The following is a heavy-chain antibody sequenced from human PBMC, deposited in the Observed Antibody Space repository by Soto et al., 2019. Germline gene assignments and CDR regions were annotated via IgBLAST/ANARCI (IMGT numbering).Heavy chain of an antibody. J-gene: IGHJ3*02. D-gene: IGHD3-16*01. CDR2: IYYRGTT. V-gene: IGHV4-39*01. CDR1: GGSISSDNCL. CDR3: ARRYGWAFDI. Sequence: SETLSLTCTVSGGSISSDNCLWGWIRQPPGKGLEWIGNIYYRGTTYYNPSLKSRVTISVDTSKNQFSLKLSSVTAADTDVYYRARRYGWAFDIWGQGTMVTVSS.